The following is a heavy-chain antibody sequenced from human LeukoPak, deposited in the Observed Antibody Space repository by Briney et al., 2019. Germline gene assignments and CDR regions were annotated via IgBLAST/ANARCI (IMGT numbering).Heavy chain of an antibody. CDR2: ISYDGSNK. CDR1: GFTFSSYA. V-gene: IGHV3-30-3*01. Sequence: GGSLRLSCAASGFTFSSYAMHWVRQAPGKGLEWVAVISYDGSNKYYADSVKGRFTISRDNSKNTLYLQMNSLGAEDTAVYYCFYRLSYGNAYDYWGQGTLVTVSS. CDR3: FYRLSYGNAYDY. D-gene: IGHD1-26*01. J-gene: IGHJ4*02.